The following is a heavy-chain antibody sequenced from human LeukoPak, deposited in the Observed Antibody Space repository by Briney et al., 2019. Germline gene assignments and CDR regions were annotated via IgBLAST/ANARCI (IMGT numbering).Heavy chain of an antibody. D-gene: IGHD3-9*01. Sequence: SGTLSLTCAVSGGSISSSNWWSWVRQPPGKGLEWIGEIYHSGSTNYNPSLKSRVTISVDTSKNQFSLKLSSVTAADTAVYYCARHLYYDILTGYYQVSFDYWGQGTLVTVSS. CDR1: GGSISSSNW. CDR2: IYHSGST. J-gene: IGHJ4*02. V-gene: IGHV4-4*02. CDR3: ARHLYYDILTGYYQVSFDY.